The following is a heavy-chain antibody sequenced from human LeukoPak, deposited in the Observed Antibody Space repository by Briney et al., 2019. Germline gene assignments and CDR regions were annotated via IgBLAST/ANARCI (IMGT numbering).Heavy chain of an antibody. D-gene: IGHD6-19*01. J-gene: IGHJ4*02. V-gene: IGHV4-59*01. Sequence: SETLSLTCTVSGGSISSYYWSWVRQPPGKGLEWIGYIYYSGSTNYNPSLKSRVTISVDTSKNQFSLKLSPVTAADTAVYYCARDPYSSGWYDYWGQGTLVTVSS. CDR1: GGSISSYY. CDR2: IYYSGST. CDR3: ARDPYSSGWYDY.